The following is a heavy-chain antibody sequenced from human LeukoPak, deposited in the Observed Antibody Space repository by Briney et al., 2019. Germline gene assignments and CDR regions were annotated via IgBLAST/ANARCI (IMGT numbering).Heavy chain of an antibody. V-gene: IGHV3-21*04. CDR2: ITSSSSYV. CDR1: GFTFSTYN. J-gene: IGHJ6*03. Sequence: GGSLRLSCEASGFTFSTYNMNWVRQAPGKRLEWVSSITSSSSYVFYADSVKGRFTISRDNAKNSLYLQMNSLRAEDTAVYYCARGPQGYYYYYYMDVWGKGTTVTVSS. CDR3: ARGPQGYYYYYYMDV.